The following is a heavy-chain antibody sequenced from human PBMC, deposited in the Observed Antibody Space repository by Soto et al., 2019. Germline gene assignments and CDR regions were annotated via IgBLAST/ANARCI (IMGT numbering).Heavy chain of an antibody. D-gene: IGHD6-13*01. J-gene: IGHJ6*02. CDR2: IDPSDSYT. CDR1: GYSFTSYW. Sequence: PGESLKISCKGSGYSFTSYWISWVRQMPGKGLEWMGRIDPSDSYTNYSPSFQGHVTISADKSINTAYLQWSSLKASDTAMYYCARHSWGIAASYYYYGMDVWGQGTTVTVSS. V-gene: IGHV5-10-1*01. CDR3: ARHSWGIAASYYYYGMDV.